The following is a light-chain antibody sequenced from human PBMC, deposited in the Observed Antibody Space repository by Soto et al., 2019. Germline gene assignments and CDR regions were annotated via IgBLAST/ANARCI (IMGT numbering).Light chain of an antibody. J-gene: IGKJ4*01. Sequence: EIVMTQSPATLSVSPGERAILSCRASKSVSNNLAWYQQKPGQAPRLLIYGASTRATGIPARFSGSGSGTEFTLSISSLQSEDFAIYYCQQYNNWPLLTFGGGTKVEIK. V-gene: IGKV3-15*01. CDR3: QQYNNWPLLT. CDR1: KSVSNN. CDR2: GAS.